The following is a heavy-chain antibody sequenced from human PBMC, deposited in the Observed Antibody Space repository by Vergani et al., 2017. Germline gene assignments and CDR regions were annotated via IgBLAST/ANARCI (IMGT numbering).Heavy chain of an antibody. CDR3: AKGNTGLYH. Sequence: QVQLVESGGGVVHPGRSLRLSCAASGFTFSSYGMHWVRQAPGKGLEWVAVISYDGSNKYYADSVKGRFTISRDNSKNTLYLQMNSLRAEDTAVYYCAKGNTGLYHWGQGTLVTVSS. J-gene: IGHJ5*02. V-gene: IGHV3-30*18. D-gene: IGHD1-14*01. CDR1: GFTFSSYG. CDR2: ISYDGSNK.